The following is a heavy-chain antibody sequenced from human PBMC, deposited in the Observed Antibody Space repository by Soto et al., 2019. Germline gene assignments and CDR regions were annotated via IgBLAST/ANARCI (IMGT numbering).Heavy chain of an antibody. J-gene: IGHJ6*03. CDR2: AGSGASR. CDR3: VKFMGQADYYYQMDV. CDR1: GFNFGTYA. V-gene: IGHV3-23*01. Sequence: EVQLLESGGGLVQPGGSLRLACAASGFNFGTYAMGWVRQAPGRGLEWVSSAGSGASRYYADSVRGRFTVSRDTSNSTLHLEMSSLRAEDTALYFCVKFMGQADYYYQMDVWGKGTTVTVPS.